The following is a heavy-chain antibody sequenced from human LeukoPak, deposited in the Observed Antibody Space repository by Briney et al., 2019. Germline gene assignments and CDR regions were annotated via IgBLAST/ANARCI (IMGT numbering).Heavy chain of an antibody. CDR2: IYYSGST. CDR1: GGSISSGDYY. V-gene: IGHV4-30-4*08. J-gene: IGHJ4*02. CDR3: ARERQQLGYYFDY. D-gene: IGHD6-13*01. Sequence: SETLSLTCTVSGGSISSGDYYWRWIRQPPGKGLEWIGYIYYSGSTYYNPSLKSRVTISVDTSKNQFSLKLSSVTAADTAVYYCARERQQLGYYFDYWGQGTLVTVSS.